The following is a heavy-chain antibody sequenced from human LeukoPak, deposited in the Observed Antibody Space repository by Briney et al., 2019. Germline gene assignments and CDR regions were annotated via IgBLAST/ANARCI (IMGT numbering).Heavy chain of an antibody. V-gene: IGHV1-24*01. J-gene: IGHJ4*02. CDR2: FHPEDGET. Sequence: ASVKVSCKVSGYTLTELSMHWVPQAPGKALEWMGGFHPEDGETIYAQKFQGRVTMTEDTSTDTAYMELSSLRSEDTAVYYCATSPVVPAAITFDYWGQGTLVTVSS. CDR3: ATSPVVPAAITFDY. CDR1: GYTLTELS. D-gene: IGHD2-2*01.